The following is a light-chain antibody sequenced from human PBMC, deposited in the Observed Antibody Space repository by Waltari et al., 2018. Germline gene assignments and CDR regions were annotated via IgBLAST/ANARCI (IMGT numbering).Light chain of an antibody. V-gene: IGKV2-30*02. CDR3: MQYTHWPWT. CDR1: QSLVRFDGNTY. CDR2: MVS. Sequence: DVVLTQSPLSLPVSLGQPASISCRSSQSLVRFDGNTYLIWFQQRPGQSPRRLIYMVSVRDSGVPDRFGGSGSGTDFTLKISRVEAEDVGVYYCMQYTHWPWTFGQGTKVEIK. J-gene: IGKJ1*01.